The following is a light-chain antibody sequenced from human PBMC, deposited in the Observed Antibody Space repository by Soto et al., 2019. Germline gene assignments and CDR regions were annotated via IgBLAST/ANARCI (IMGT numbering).Light chain of an antibody. Sequence: QSALTQPASVSGSPGQSITISCTGTSSDLGSYPYVSWYQQHPGKAPKLMIYDVNNRPSGVSNRFSGSKSGNTASLTISGLQAEDEADYYCSSYTTSSTVVFGGGTQLTVL. V-gene: IGLV2-14*03. CDR1: SSDLGSYPY. CDR2: DVN. CDR3: SSYTTSSTVV. J-gene: IGLJ2*01.